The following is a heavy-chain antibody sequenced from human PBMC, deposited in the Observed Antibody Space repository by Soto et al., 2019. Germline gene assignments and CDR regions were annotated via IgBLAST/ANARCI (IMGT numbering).Heavy chain of an antibody. Sequence: EVQLVGSGGGLVQPGGSLKLSCAASGFTFSGSAMHWVRQASGKGLEWVGHIRSKANSYATAYAVSVKGRFTISRDDSKNTAYLQMNSLKTEDTAVYYCTRPVGGSYNWGQGTLVTVSS. CDR3: TRPVGGSYN. CDR1: GFTFSGSA. CDR2: IRSKANSYAT. V-gene: IGHV3-73*02. J-gene: IGHJ4*02. D-gene: IGHD1-26*01.